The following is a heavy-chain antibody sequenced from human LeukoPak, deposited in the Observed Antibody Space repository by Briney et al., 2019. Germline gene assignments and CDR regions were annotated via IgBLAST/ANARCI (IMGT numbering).Heavy chain of an antibody. J-gene: IGHJ6*03. D-gene: IGHD1-26*01. CDR3: ARDPYSGNYGAYYYYYMDV. CDR2: ITSSSTYI. Sequence: GGSLRLSCAASGFTFSSYEMNWVRQAPGKGLEWVSSITSSSTYIYYADSVRGRFTISRDNAKNSLYLQMNSLRAEDTAVYFCARDPYSGNYGAYYYYYMDVWGKGTTVTISS. CDR1: GFTFSSYE. V-gene: IGHV3-21*01.